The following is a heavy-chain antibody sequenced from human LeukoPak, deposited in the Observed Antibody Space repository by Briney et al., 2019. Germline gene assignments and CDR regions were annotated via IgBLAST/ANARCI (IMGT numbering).Heavy chain of an antibody. D-gene: IGHD3-22*01. CDR2: FYPEDGET. J-gene: IGHJ4*02. Sequence: ASVKVSCKVSGYTLTELCMHWVRQAPGKGLEGMGGFYPEDGETIYAQKFQGRVIMTEDTSTDTAYMELSSLRSEDTAVYYCATYYYDSSGYYFFDYWGQGTLVTVSS. CDR3: ATYYYDSSGYYFFDY. CDR1: GYTLTELC. V-gene: IGHV1-24*01.